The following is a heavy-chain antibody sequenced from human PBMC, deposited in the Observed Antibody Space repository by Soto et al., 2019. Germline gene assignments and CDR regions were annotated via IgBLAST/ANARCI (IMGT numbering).Heavy chain of an antibody. CDR2: IKSKTDGGTT. CDR3: TTAALLRPFTL. V-gene: IGHV3-15*01. D-gene: IGHD2-15*01. Sequence: EVQLVESGGGLVKPGGSLRLSCAASGFTFSNAWMSWVRQAPGKGLEWVGRIKSKTDGGTTDYAAPVKGRFTISRDDSKNTLYLQMYSLKTEDTAVYYCTTAALLRPFTLWGQGTLVTVSS. CDR1: GFTFSNAW. J-gene: IGHJ4*02.